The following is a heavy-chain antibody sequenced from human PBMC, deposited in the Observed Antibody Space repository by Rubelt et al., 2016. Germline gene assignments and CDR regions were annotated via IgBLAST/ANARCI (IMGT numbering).Heavy chain of an antibody. J-gene: IGHJ4*02. D-gene: IGHD6-13*01. CDR2: ISATGAGA. Sequence: EVQLVESGGGLVQPGGSLRLSCAASGFTFSSYAMSWVRQAPGKGLEWVSVISATGAGADYADSVKGRFTLSRDNSKNTLYLQMNSLRAEDTALYYCAKISSSWYVGPYSFDYWGQGTLVTVSS. CDR1: GFTFSSYA. V-gene: IGHV3-23*04. CDR3: AKISSSWYVGPYSFDY.